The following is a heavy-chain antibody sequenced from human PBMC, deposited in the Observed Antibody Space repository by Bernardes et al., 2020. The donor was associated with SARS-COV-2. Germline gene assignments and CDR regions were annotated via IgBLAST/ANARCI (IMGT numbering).Heavy chain of an antibody. D-gene: IGHD6-6*01. J-gene: IGHJ6*02. CDR2: ISSSSNSI. V-gene: IGHV3-21*01. Sequence: GGSLRLSCAASGFTFSTYSMNWVRQAPGKGLEWVSSISSSSNSIYYADSVKGRFTVSRDNAKNSLYLQMNSLRAEDTAVYYCASAGYSSSLYYYYGMDVWGQGTTVAVSS. CDR3: ASAGYSSSLYYYYGMDV. CDR1: GFTFSTYS.